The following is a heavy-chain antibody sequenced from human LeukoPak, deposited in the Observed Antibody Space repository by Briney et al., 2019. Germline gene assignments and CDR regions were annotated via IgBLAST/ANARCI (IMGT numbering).Heavy chain of an antibody. CDR1: GGSISSGGYY. Sequence: NPSQTLSLTCIVSGGSISSGGYYWSWIRQHPGKGLEWIGYIYYSGSTYYNPSLKSRVTISVDTSKNQFSLKLSSVTAADTAVYYCAREPSVVVPAAIFHYGMDVWGQGTTVTVSS. J-gene: IGHJ6*02. V-gene: IGHV4-31*03. CDR3: AREPSVVVPAAIFHYGMDV. D-gene: IGHD2-2*01. CDR2: IYYSGST.